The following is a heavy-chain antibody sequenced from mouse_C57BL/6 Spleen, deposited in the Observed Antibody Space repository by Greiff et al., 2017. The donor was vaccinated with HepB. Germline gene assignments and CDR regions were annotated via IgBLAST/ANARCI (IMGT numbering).Heavy chain of an antibody. Sequence: QVQLQQPGAELVKPGASVKLSCKASGYTFTSYWMHWVKQRPGQGLEWIGMIHPNSGSTNYNEKFKSKATLTVDKSSSTAYMQLHSLTSEDSAVYYCASRQLRLQFDYWGQGTTLTVSS. CDR3: ASRQLRLQFDY. D-gene: IGHD3-2*02. V-gene: IGHV1-64*01. CDR2: IHPNSGST. CDR1: GYTFTSYW. J-gene: IGHJ2*01.